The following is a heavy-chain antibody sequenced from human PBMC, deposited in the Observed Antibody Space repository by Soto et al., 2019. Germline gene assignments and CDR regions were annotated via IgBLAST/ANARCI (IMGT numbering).Heavy chain of an antibody. Sequence: GESLKISCKGSGYSFTSYWIGWVRQMPGKGLEWMGIIYPGDSDTRYSPSFQGQVTISADKSISTAYLQWSSLKASDTAMYYCASGGRAEAEIDYYSYGMDVWGQGTTVTVSS. CDR1: GYSFTSYW. CDR2: IYPGDSDT. CDR3: ASGGRAEAEIDYYSYGMDV. V-gene: IGHV5-51*01. D-gene: IGHD2-15*01. J-gene: IGHJ6*02.